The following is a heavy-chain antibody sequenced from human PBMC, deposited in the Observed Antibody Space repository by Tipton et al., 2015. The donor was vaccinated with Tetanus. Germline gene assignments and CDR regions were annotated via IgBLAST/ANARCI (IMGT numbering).Heavy chain of an antibody. D-gene: IGHD3-3*01. Sequence: GLVKPSQTLSLTCDISGDSVSSNIATWNWIRQSPSRGLEWLGRTYFRSQGVHESAPSLRSRITITPDTSKNQFSLHLNSVTPGDPAVDFCGMGLQEWIHQGGYPPWGQGILVPVPS. CDR2: TYFRSQGVH. CDR1: GDSVSSNIAT. V-gene: IGHV6-1*01. J-gene: IGHJ5*02. CDR3: GMGLQEWIHQGGYPP.